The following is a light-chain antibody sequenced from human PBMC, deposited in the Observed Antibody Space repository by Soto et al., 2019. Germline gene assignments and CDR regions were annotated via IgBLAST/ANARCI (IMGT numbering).Light chain of an antibody. Sequence: EIVMTQSPATLSVSPGERATLSCRASQSVSSNLAWYQQKPGQAPRLLIYGASTRATGIPARFSGSGSGTEFTLTISSLQSEDFAVYYCQQYNNWPQLTFGGGTKWISN. V-gene: IGKV3D-15*01. CDR1: QSVSSN. J-gene: IGKJ4*01. CDR3: QQYNNWPQLT. CDR2: GAS.